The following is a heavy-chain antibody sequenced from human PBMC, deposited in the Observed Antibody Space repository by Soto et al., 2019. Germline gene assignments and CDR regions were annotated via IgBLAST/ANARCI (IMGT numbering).Heavy chain of an antibody. D-gene: IGHD5-18*01. Sequence: PGGSLRLSCAASGFTFSSYSMNWVRQAPGKGLEWVSYISSSSTIYYADSVKGRFTISRDNSKNTLYLQMNSLRPDDTAVYYCAKGGREYNYGFCDYWGQGALVTVSS. J-gene: IGHJ4*02. CDR2: ISSSSTI. V-gene: IGHV3-48*01. CDR1: GFTFSSYS. CDR3: AKGGREYNYGFCDY.